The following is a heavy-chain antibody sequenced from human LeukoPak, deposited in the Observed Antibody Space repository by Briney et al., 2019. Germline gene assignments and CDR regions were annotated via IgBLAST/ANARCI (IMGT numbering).Heavy chain of an antibody. D-gene: IGHD2-15*01. Sequence: SQTLSLTCTVSGGFFSSGGYYWSWIRQHPGKGLEWIGYIYYSGNTYYNPSPKSRVTISVDTSKNQFSLKLSSVTAADTAVYYCASISGGGYCSGGSCQPSFYFDYWGQGTLVTVSS. CDR2: IYYSGNT. J-gene: IGHJ4*02. V-gene: IGHV4-31*03. CDR3: ASISGGGYCSGGSCQPSFYFDY. CDR1: GGFFSSGGYY.